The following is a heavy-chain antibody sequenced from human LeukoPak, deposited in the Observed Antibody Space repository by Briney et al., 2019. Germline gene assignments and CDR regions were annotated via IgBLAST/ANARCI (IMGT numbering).Heavy chain of an antibody. V-gene: IGHV3-64D*06. D-gene: IGHD2-15*01. CDR1: GFPFNTYA. CDR2: ISSNGDNT. Sequence: GGSLRLSCSASGFPFNTYAIHWVRQAPGKGLEYVAGISSNGDNTDFADSAKGRFTISRDNSKSTLFLQMNSLRAEDTAVYFCTRDSALLGVAFDLWGQGTVATVSS. J-gene: IGHJ3*01. CDR3: TRDSALLGVAFDL.